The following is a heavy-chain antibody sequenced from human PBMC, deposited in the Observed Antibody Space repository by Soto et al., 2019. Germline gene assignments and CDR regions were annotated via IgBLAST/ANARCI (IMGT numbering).Heavy chain of an antibody. V-gene: IGHV4-39*01. CDR2: IYYSGST. Sequence: PSETLSLTCTVSGGSISSYYWGWIRQPPGKGLEWIGSIYYSGSTYYNLSLKSRVTISVDTSKNQFSLKLSSVTAADTAVYYCASPKIAFYNWFDPWGQGTLVTVS. CDR1: GGSISSYY. CDR3: ASPKIAFYNWFDP. D-gene: IGHD3-3*02. J-gene: IGHJ5*02.